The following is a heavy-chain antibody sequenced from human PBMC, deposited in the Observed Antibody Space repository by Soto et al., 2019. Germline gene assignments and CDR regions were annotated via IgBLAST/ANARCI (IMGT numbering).Heavy chain of an antibody. V-gene: IGHV1-46*01. CDR3: ARGTSSEQSKMGFDY. Sequence: QVQLVQSGAEVKKPGASVKVSCKASGYTFTSYYMHWVRQAPGQGLEWMGIINPSGGSTSYAQKSQGRVTMTRDTSTSTVYMELSSLRSEDTAVYYCARGTSSEQSKMGFDYWGQGTLVTVSS. CDR2: INPSGGST. J-gene: IGHJ4*02. D-gene: IGHD1-1*01. CDR1: GYTFTSYY.